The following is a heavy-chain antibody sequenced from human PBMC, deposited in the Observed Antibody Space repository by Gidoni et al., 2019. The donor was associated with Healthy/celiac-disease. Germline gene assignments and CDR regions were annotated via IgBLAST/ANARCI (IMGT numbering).Heavy chain of an antibody. CDR3: ARDLGGSSANSFDY. V-gene: IGHV1-69*04. CDR2: IIPILGIA. J-gene: IGHJ4*02. Sequence: QVQLVQSGAEVKKPGSSGKVSCKASGGTFSSYAISWVRQAPGQGLEWMGRIIPILGIANYAQKFQGRVTITADKSTSTAYMELSSLRSEDTAVYYCARDLGGSSANSFDYWGQGTLVTVSS. CDR1: GGTFSSYA. D-gene: IGHD2-2*01.